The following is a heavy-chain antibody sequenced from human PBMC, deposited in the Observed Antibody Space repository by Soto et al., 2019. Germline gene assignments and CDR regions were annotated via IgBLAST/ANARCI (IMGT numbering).Heavy chain of an antibody. Sequence: SETLSLTCTVSGDSITNYYWSWIRQPAGKGMEWIGRIHTTENTNYNPSLRSRVTMSVDTSNNQFSLKLTSLTAADTAVYYCARALTSAAGLYFDYWGRGTLVTVSS. CDR2: IHTTENT. D-gene: IGHD6-13*01. CDR3: ARALTSAAGLYFDY. V-gene: IGHV4-4*07. CDR1: GDSITNYY. J-gene: IGHJ4*02.